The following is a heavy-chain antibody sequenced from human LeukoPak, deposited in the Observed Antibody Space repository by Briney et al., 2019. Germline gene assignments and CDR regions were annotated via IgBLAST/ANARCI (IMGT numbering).Heavy chain of an antibody. V-gene: IGHV3-23*01. CDR3: AKDSRFIVVVVAATTHNWFDP. CDR2: ISGSGGST. Sequence: PGGSLRLSCAASGFTFSSYAMSWVRQAPGKGLEWVSAISGSGGSTYYADSVKGRFTISRDNSKNTLYLQMNSLRAEDTAVYYCAKDSRFIVVVVAATTHNWFDPWGQGTLVTVSS. J-gene: IGHJ5*02. D-gene: IGHD2-15*01. CDR1: GFTFSSYA.